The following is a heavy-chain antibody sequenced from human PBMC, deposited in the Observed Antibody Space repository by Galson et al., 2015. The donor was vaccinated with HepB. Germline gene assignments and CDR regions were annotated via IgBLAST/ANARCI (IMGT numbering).Heavy chain of an antibody. CDR3: ARDRSAKQYYFDY. CDR2: ISYDGSNK. J-gene: IGHJ4*02. V-gene: IGHV3-30-3*01. CDR1: GFTFSSYA. Sequence: SLRISCAASGFTFSSYAMHWVRQAPGKGLEWVAVISYDGSNKYYADSVKGRFTISRDNSKNTLYLQMNSLRAEDTAVYYCARDRSAKQYYFDYWGQGTLVTVSS. D-gene: IGHD1/OR15-1a*01.